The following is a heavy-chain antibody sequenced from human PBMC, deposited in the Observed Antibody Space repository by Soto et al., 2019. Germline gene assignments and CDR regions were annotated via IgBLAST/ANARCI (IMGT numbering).Heavy chain of an antibody. Sequence: GGSLRLSCAACGVSLSDYYMAWMRQAPGKGREWLSYISSSGYPIYYADSVKGRFTISRDNAKNSVYLQMNSLRAEDTAVYYCARDNRSFWNGYYSRYDYYGMDVWGQGTTVTVS. J-gene: IGHJ6*02. CDR3: ARDNRSFWNGYYSRYDYYGMDV. V-gene: IGHV3-11*01. CDR1: GVSLSDYY. D-gene: IGHD3-3*01. CDR2: ISSSGYPI.